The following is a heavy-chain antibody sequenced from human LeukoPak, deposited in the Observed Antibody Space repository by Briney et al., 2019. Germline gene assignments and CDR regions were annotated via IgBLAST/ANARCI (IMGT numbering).Heavy chain of an antibody. V-gene: IGHV4-31*11. Sequence: SETLSLTWAVYGGSFSGYYWSWIRQHPGKGLEWIGYIYYSGSTYYNPSLKSRVTISVDTSKNQFSLKLSSVTAADTAVYYCAREILVPAATIDAFDIWGQGTMVTVSS. CDR3: AREILVPAATIDAFDI. CDR1: GGSFSGYY. J-gene: IGHJ3*02. CDR2: IYYSGST. D-gene: IGHD2-2*01.